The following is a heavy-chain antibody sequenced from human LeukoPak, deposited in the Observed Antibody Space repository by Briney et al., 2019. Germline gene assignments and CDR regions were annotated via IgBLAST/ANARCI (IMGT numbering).Heavy chain of an antibody. CDR1: GFTFSSYW. CDR3: AREDGSGLDY. V-gene: IGHV3-48*04. CDR2: ISSSGSTI. Sequence: GGSLRLSCAASGFTFSSYWMSWVRQAPGKGLEWVSYISSSGSTIYYADSVKGRFTISRDNAKNSLYLQMNSLRAEDTAIYYCAREDGSGLDYWGQGTLVTVSS. D-gene: IGHD6-19*01. J-gene: IGHJ4*02.